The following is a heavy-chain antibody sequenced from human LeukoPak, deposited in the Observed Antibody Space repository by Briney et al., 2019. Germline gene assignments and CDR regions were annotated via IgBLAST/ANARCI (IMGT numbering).Heavy chain of an antibody. CDR2: IKSDGKT. Sequence: PGGSLRLSCAASGFTFSSYWMHWVRQAPGKGLVWVSRIKSDGKTNYADSVKGRFTISRDNAKNTVSLQMNSLRAEDTGVYYCARGATYYYGSGSSQFDYWGQGTLVTVSS. CDR1: GFTFSSYW. V-gene: IGHV3-74*01. D-gene: IGHD3-10*01. CDR3: ARGATYYYGSGSSQFDY. J-gene: IGHJ4*02.